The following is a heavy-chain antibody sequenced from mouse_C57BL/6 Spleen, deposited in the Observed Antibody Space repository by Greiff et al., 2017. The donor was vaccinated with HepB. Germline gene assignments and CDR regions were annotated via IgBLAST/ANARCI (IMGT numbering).Heavy chain of an antibody. D-gene: IGHD1-1*01. CDR3: ARGPLYYGSSHFDY. CDR1: GYTFTSYW. V-gene: IGHV1-59*01. J-gene: IGHJ2*01. CDR2: IDPSDSYT. Sequence: QVHVKQSGAELVRPGTSVKLSCKASGYTFTSYWMHWVKQRPGQGLEWIGVIDPSDSYTNYNQKFKGKATLTVDTSSSTAYMQLSSLTSEDSAVYYCARGPLYYGSSHFDYWGQGTTLTVSS.